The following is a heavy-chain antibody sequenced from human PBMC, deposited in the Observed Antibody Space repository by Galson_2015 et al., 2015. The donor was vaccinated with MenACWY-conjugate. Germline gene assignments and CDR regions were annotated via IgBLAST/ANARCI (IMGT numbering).Heavy chain of an antibody. J-gene: IGHJ6*02. Sequence: SGAEVKKPGESLKISCKGSGYRFTNYWIGWVRQMPGKGLEWMGLFNPANSETRYSPSFQGQVTISADESISTAYLQWTSLKASDTAMYYCARHPPGGRGLDVWGRGTTVTVSS. CDR2: FNPANSET. V-gene: IGHV5-51*01. CDR1: GYRFTNYW. CDR3: ARHPPGGRGLDV. D-gene: IGHD1-26*01.